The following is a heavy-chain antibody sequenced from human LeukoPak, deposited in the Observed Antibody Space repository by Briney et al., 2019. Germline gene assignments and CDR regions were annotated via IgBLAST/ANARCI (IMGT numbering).Heavy chain of an antibody. Sequence: ASVKVSCKASGCTFTSYGISGVRQAAGQGLEWVGWISSYYGQKNYAQKLQGRVTMTTDTFTSTAYMEQRSLRSDDPSVYYCARDNDPYYYDSSGYYYFYDAFYIEGQGQRVPVSS. J-gene: IGHJ3*02. CDR1: GCTFTSYG. D-gene: IGHD3-22*01. CDR2: ISSYYGQK. V-gene: IGHV1-18*01. CDR3: ARDNDPYYYDSSGYYYFYDAFYI.